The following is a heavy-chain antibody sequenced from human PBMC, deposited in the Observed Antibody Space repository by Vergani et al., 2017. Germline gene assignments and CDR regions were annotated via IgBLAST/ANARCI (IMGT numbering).Heavy chain of an antibody. CDR1: GGTFSRYA. CDR3: ARRGMPSYYDFWSGPFDP. CDR2: IIPIFGTA. V-gene: IGHV1-69*13. J-gene: IGHJ5*02. Sequence: VQLVQSGAEVKKPGSSVKVSCKASGGTFSRYAISWVRQAPGQGLEWMGGIIPIFGTANYAQKFQGRVTITADESTSTAYMELSSLRSEDTAVYYCARRGMPSYYDFWSGPFDPWGQGTLVTVSS. D-gene: IGHD3-3*01.